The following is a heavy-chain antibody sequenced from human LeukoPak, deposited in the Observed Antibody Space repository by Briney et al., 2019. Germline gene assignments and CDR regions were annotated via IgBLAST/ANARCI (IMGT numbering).Heavy chain of an antibody. J-gene: IGHJ4*02. CDR3: ARVLPITPYFDY. CDR1: GGSISSYY. V-gene: IGHV4-4*07. D-gene: IGHD1-20*01. Sequence: PSETLSLTCTVSGGSISSYYWSWLRQPAGKGLEWIGRIYISGSTNYNPSLKSRVTMSVDTSKNQFSLKLSSVTAADTAVYYCARVLPITPYFDYWGQGTLVTVSS. CDR2: IYISGST.